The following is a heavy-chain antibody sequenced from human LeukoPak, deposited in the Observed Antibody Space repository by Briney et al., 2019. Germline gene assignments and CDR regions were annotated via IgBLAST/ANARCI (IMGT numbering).Heavy chain of an antibody. Sequence: GGSLRLSCAASGFTFRNYVIHWVRQAPGKGLEWVAVISYDGSNKYYADSVKGRFTISRDNSKNTLYLQMNSLRAEDTAVYYCAKVGGSGSYQNTPFDFWGQGTLVTVSS. D-gene: IGHD3-10*01. CDR2: ISYDGSNK. J-gene: IGHJ4*02. CDR1: GFTFRNYV. CDR3: AKVGGSGSYQNTPFDF. V-gene: IGHV3-30*18.